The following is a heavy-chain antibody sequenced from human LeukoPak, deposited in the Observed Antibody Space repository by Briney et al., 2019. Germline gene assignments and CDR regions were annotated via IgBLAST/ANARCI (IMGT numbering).Heavy chain of an antibody. Sequence: PGGSLRLSCVASGFTFSTYSMNWVRQAPGKGLEWVSYISSSSSTMYYADSVKGRFTISRDNAKNSLYLQMNSLRDEDTAVYYCAREITSSWYGDYWGQGTLVTVSS. CDR2: ISSSSSTM. CDR3: AREITSSWYGDY. J-gene: IGHJ4*02. V-gene: IGHV3-48*02. D-gene: IGHD6-13*01. CDR1: GFTFSTYS.